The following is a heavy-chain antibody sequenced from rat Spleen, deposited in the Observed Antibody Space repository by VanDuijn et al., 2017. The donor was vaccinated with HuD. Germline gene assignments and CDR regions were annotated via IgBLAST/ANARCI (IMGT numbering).Heavy chain of an antibody. CDR3: TRLNYDGTYYFDY. D-gene: IGHD1-12*02. CDR1: GFTFSSFP. V-gene: IGHV5-46*01. J-gene: IGHJ2*01. CDR2: ISTSGGST. Sequence: EVQLVESGGGLVQPGRSMKLSCAASGFTFSSFPMAWVRQAPTKGLEWVATISTSGGSTYYRDSVKGRFTISRDNAKSTLYLQMNSLRSEDTATYYCTRLNYDGTYYFDYWGQGVMVTVSS.